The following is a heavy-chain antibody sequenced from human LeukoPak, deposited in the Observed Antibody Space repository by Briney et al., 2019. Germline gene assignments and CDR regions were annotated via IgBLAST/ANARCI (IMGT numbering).Heavy chain of an antibody. D-gene: IGHD2-21*01. Sequence: SETLSLTCAVFGGSFSGYYWSWIRQPPGKGLEWIGEINHSGSTNYNPSLKSRVTISVDTSKNQFSLKLSSVTAADTAVYYCASLGLRIPPIYYYYGMDVWGQGTTVTVSS. CDR2: INHSGST. CDR3: ASLGLRIPPIYYYYGMDV. CDR1: GGSFSGYY. J-gene: IGHJ6*02. V-gene: IGHV4-34*01.